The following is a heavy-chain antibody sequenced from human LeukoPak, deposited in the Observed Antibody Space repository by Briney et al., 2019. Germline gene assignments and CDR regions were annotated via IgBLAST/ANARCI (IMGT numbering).Heavy chain of an antibody. CDR1: GFTFSSYG. Sequence: GGSLRLSCAASGFTFSSYGMNWVRQAPGKGLEWVAIISFDGSNKYYADSVKGRFTISRDNSKNTLYLQMNSLRAEDTAVYYCAKEDVAARQLDYWGQGTLVTVSS. D-gene: IGHD6-13*01. V-gene: IGHV3-30*18. CDR2: ISFDGSNK. CDR3: AKEDVAARQLDY. J-gene: IGHJ4*02.